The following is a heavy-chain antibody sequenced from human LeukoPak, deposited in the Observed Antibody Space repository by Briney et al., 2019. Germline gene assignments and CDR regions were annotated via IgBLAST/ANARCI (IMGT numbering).Heavy chain of an antibody. CDR1: GGSISSSNYY. V-gene: IGHV4-39*07. CDR2: IHYTGST. D-gene: IGHD1-1*01. J-gene: IGHJ5*02. Sequence: PSETLSLTCTVSGGSISSSNYYWGWIRQPPGKGLEWIGSIHYTGSTNYNPSLKSRVTISVDTSKKQFSLKLNSVTAADTAVYYCARPRGTTYNWFDPWGQGTQVTVSS. CDR3: ARPRGTTYNWFDP.